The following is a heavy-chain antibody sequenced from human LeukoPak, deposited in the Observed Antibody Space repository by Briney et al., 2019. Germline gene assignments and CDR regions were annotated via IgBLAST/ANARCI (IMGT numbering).Heavy chain of an antibody. Sequence: GGSLRLSXAASGFTFSSYAMSWVRQAPGKGLGWVSAISGSGGSTCYADSVKGRFTISRDNSKNTLYLQMNSPRAEDTAVYYCAKDLGRITMIVVVITLDYWGQGTLVTVSS. V-gene: IGHV3-23*01. CDR1: GFTFSSYA. J-gene: IGHJ4*02. D-gene: IGHD3-22*01. CDR2: ISGSGGST. CDR3: AKDLGRITMIVVVITLDY.